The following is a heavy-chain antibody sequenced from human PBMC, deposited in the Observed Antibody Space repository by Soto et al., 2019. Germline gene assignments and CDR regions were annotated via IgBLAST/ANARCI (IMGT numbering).Heavy chain of an antibody. D-gene: IGHD2-15*01. V-gene: IGHV4-59*01. CDR1: GGSITSYY. J-gene: IGHJ4*02. CDR2: IYYSGST. Sequence: SETLSLTCAVSGGSITSYYWSWIRQPPGKGLEWIGFIYYSGSTNFNPSLKSRVTMSVDTARNQFSLQLNSVTAADTAVYFCAKYRRTDAEGYTFDYWGQGALVTVSS. CDR3: AKYRRTDAEGYTFDY.